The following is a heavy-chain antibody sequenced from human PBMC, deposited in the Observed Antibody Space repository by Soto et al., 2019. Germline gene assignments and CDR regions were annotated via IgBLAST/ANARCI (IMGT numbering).Heavy chain of an antibody. CDR3: AREAEFHNWFDP. J-gene: IGHJ5*02. CDR1: GFTFSSYW. CDR2: IKQDGSEK. V-gene: IGHV3-7*01. Sequence: PGGSLRLSCAASGFTFSSYWMSWVRQAPGEGLEWVSNIKQDGSEKYYVDSVKGRFTISRDNAKNSLYLQMNSLRAEDTAVYYCAREAEFHNWFDPWGQGPLVTVSS. D-gene: IGHD3-10*01.